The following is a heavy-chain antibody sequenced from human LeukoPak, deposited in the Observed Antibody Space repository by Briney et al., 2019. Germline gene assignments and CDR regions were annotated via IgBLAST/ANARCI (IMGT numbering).Heavy chain of an antibody. CDR3: ARTQRLDLDYYYYYGMDV. CDR1: GYTFTGYY. D-gene: IGHD6-19*01. J-gene: IGHJ6*02. CDR2: INPNSGGT. V-gene: IGHV1-2*04. Sequence: ASVKVSCKASGYTFTGYYMHWVRQAPGQGLEWMGWINPNSGGTNYAQKFQGWVTMTRDTSISTAYMELSRLRSDDTAVYYCARTQRLDLDYYYYYGMDVWGQGTTVTVSS.